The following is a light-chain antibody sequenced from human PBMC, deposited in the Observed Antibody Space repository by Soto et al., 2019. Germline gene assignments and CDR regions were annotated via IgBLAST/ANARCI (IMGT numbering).Light chain of an antibody. V-gene: IGKV3D-15*01. CDR2: DAF. CDR1: QSVSRY. CDR3: QQYNNWPIT. J-gene: IGKJ5*01. Sequence: DIVMTQSPDSLAVSLGERATISCKSSQSVSRYLAWYQQKPDQAPRLLIYDAFNRATGIPARFSGSGSGTEFTLTISSLQSEDFAVYYCQQYNNWPITFGQGTRLEIK.